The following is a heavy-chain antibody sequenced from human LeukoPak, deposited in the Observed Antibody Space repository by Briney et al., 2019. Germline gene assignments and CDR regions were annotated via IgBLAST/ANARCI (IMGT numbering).Heavy chain of an antibody. Sequence: SETLSLTCAVYGGSFSGYYWSWIRQPPGKGLEWIGEINHSGSTNYNPSLKSRVTILVDTSKNQFSLKLSSVTAADTAVYYCARRYNGSDYWGQGTLVTVSS. V-gene: IGHV4-34*01. CDR2: INHSGST. D-gene: IGHD5-24*01. CDR1: GGSFSGYY. CDR3: ARRYNGSDY. J-gene: IGHJ4*02.